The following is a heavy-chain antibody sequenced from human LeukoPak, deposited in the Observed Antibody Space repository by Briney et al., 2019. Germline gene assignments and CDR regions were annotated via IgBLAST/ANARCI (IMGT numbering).Heavy chain of an antibody. D-gene: IGHD2-2*01. Sequence: TGGSLRLSCAASGFTFSDYSMNWVRQAPGKGLEWVSSISSDSSYIYYADSLKRRLTISRDNAKNSLYLQIDSLRAEDTAVYYCAREKEGYCSRTSCYLDYYYYYMDVWGKGTTVTISS. CDR2: ISSDSSYI. CDR3: AREKEGYCSRTSCYLDYYYYYMDV. CDR1: GFTFSDYS. V-gene: IGHV3-21*01. J-gene: IGHJ6*03.